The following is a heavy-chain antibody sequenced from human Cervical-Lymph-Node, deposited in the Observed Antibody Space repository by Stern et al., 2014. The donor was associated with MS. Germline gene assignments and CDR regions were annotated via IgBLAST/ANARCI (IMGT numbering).Heavy chain of an antibody. Sequence: QVQLVESGPGLVKPSQTLSLTCTVSGGSISSSGYYWSWIRQPADKGLEWIGRIHDSGSTYYNPSLKSRVTISMVTAKNQFSLKLPSVTAADTAVYYCATTRWDLFTWNWFDPWGQGTLVTVSS. V-gene: IGHV4-61*02. CDR2: IHDSGST. CDR1: GGSISSSGYY. J-gene: IGHJ5*02. CDR3: ATTRWDLFTWNWFDP. D-gene: IGHD1-26*01.